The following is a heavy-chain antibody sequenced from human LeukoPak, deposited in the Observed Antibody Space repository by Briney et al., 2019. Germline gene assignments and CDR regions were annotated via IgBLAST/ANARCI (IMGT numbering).Heavy chain of an antibody. Sequence: SETLSLTCTVSAGSIISHYWSWIRQPPGKGLEWIGYIYCSGSTNFNPSLKSRVTLSIDTSKNQFSLNLSSVTAADTAVYYCAREYYYDSSAYYRYFDYWGQGALVTVSS. CDR1: AGSIISHY. J-gene: IGHJ4*02. CDR3: AREYYYDSSAYYRYFDY. D-gene: IGHD3-22*01. CDR2: IYCSGST. V-gene: IGHV4-59*11.